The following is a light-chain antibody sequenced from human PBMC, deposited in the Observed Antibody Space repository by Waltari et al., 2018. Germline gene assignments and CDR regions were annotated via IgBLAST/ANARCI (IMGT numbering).Light chain of an antibody. CDR2: WAS. V-gene: IGKV4-1*01. Sequence: DIVMTQSPDSLAVSLGERATINCKSSQTVLYNSNNKNYLAWYQKKSGQPPKLLISWASARESGVPDRFRGSGSGTDFTLTISSLQAEDVAVYFCQQYYSNSLTFGGGTRVEIK. CDR1: QTVLYNSNNKNY. J-gene: IGKJ4*01. CDR3: QQYYSNSLT.